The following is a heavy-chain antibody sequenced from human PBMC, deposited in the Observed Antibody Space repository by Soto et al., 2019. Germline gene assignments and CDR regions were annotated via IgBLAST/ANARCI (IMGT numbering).Heavy chain of an antibody. J-gene: IGHJ2*01. Sequence: EVQLVESGGGLIQPGGSLRLSCAASGFTVTSNYMSWVRQAPGKGLEWVSVIYSGGTTYYADSVKGRFTISRDNSKNTVYLQMNSLRAEDTAVYDCARDIAVDGMVDWYFYLWGRGTLVTVSS. D-gene: IGHD6-19*01. V-gene: IGHV3-53*01. CDR2: IYSGGTT. CDR1: GFTVTSNY. CDR3: ARDIAVDGMVDWYFYL.